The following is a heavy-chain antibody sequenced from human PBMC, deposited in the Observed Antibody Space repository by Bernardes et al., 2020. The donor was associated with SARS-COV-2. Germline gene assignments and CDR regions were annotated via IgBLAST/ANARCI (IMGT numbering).Heavy chain of an antibody. CDR2: IYYSGST. J-gene: IGHJ4*02. CDR3: ARRRRRYYFDY. CDR1: GGSISSSSYY. V-gene: IGHV4-39*01. Sequence: WETLSLTCTVSGGSISSSSYYWGWIRQPPGKGLEWIGSIYYSGSTYYNPSLKSRVTISVDTSKNQFSLKLSSVTAADTAVYYCARRRRRYYFDYWGQGTLVTVSS.